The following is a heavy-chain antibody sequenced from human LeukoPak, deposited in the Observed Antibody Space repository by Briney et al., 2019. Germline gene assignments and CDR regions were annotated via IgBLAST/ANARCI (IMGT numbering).Heavy chain of an antibody. CDR1: GFTFSSYA. Sequence: GGSLRLSCAASGFTFSSYAMHWVRQAPGKGLEWVAVISYDGSNKYYADSVKGRFTISRDKSKNTLYLQMNSLRAEDTAVYYCARAHYYDSSGYYSSYFDYWGQGTLVTVSS. D-gene: IGHD3-22*01. CDR2: ISYDGSNK. J-gene: IGHJ4*02. V-gene: IGHV3-30-3*01. CDR3: ARAHYYDSSGYYSSYFDY.